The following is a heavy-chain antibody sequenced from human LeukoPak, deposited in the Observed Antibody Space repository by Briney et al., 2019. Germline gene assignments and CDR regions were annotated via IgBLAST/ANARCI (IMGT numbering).Heavy chain of an antibody. CDR1: GFTFSSYS. CDR2: ISSSSSYI. CDR3: ARALFHYDILTGYYTPDY. Sequence: GGSLRLSCAASGFTFSSYSTNWVRQAPGKELEWVSSISSSSSYIYYADSVKGRFTISRDNAKNSLYLQMNSLRAEDTAVYYCARALFHYDILTGYYTPDYWGQGTLVTVS. J-gene: IGHJ4*02. D-gene: IGHD3-9*01. V-gene: IGHV3-21*01.